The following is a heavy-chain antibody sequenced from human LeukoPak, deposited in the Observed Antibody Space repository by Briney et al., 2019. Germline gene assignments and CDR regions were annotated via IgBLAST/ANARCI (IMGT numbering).Heavy chain of an antibody. CDR1: GFTFSSYG. Sequence: PGGSLRLSCAASGFTFSSYGMHWVRQPPGKGLEWVAFIRYDGSNKYHADSVKGRFTISRDNSKNTLYLQMNSLRAEDTAVYYCARDRSYSSSLFDYWGQGTLVTVSS. J-gene: IGHJ4*02. D-gene: IGHD6-6*01. CDR2: IRYDGSNK. V-gene: IGHV3-30*02. CDR3: ARDRSYSSSLFDY.